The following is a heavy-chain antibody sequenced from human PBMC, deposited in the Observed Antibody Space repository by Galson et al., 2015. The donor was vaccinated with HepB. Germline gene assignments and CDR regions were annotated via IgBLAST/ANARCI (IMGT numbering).Heavy chain of an antibody. V-gene: IGHV3-7*03. D-gene: IGHD3-10*01. CDR2: INPDGSEK. Sequence: SLRLSCAGSEFTFSSYWMNWVRQAPGKGLEWVANINPDGSEKSYVASLRGRFTVSRDNDKNALYLQMDSLRAEDTAVYYCARRISLVRGIITKPGYYYGMDVWGQGTTVTVAS. CDR1: EFTFSSYW. CDR3: ARRISLVRGIITKPGYYYGMDV. J-gene: IGHJ6*02.